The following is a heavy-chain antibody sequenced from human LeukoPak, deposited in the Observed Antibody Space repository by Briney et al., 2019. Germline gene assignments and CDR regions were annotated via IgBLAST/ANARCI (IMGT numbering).Heavy chain of an antibody. CDR3: ARSAFLVTAPGLYYFDY. V-gene: IGHV4-59*12. D-gene: IGHD6-13*01. J-gene: IGHJ4*02. CDR1: GGSISSYY. Sequence: PSETLSLTCTVSGGSISSYYWSWIRQPPGKGLEWIGYIYYSGSTNYNPSLKSRVTISVDTSKNQFSLKLRSVTAADTAVYYCARSAFLVTAPGLYYFDYWGQGTLVAVSS. CDR2: IYYSGST.